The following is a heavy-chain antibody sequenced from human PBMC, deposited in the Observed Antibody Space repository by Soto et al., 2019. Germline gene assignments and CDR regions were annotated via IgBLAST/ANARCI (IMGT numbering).Heavy chain of an antibody. CDR1: GYTFGNLN. V-gene: IGHV3-23*01. CDR3: WSRPRTAGDDSFDH. Sequence: EVQLLESGGGLVQPGGSLERPGEASGYTFGNLNWSWVPQAPGKGLGWVSGTNHVVALTFNPDSLKGRFTISRDNSKNTLYLQMNRLRAEDTALYYCWSRPRTAGDDSFDHWGQGTLVTVSS. D-gene: IGHD6-13*01. J-gene: IGHJ4*02. CDR2: TNHVVALT.